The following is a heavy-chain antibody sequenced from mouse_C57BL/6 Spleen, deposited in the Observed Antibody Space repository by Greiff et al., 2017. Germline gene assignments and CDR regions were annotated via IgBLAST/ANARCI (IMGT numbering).Heavy chain of an antibody. CDR2: IDPEDGDT. Sequence: VQLQQSGAELVRSGASVKLSCTASGFNIQDYYMHWVKQRPEQGLEWIGRIDPEDGDTEYAPKFQGKATMTADTSSNTAYLQLSSLTSEDTAVYYCTTARYYYGSSYWYFDVWGTGTTVTVSS. V-gene: IGHV14-1*01. CDR1: GFNIQDYY. CDR3: TTARYYYGSSYWYFDV. J-gene: IGHJ1*03. D-gene: IGHD1-1*01.